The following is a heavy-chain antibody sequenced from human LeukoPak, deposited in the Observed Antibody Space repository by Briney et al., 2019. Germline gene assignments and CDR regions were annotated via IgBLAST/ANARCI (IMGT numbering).Heavy chain of an antibody. CDR1: GFTFSSYG. J-gene: IGHJ6*03. CDR3: ARDRGGSYLGYHMDV. Sequence: QAGGSLRLSCAASGFTFSSYGMHWVRQAPGKGLEWVAVISYDGSNKYYADSVKGRFTISRDNSKNTLYLQMNSLRAEDTAVYYCARDRGGSYLGYHMDVWGKGTTVTVSS. CDR2: ISYDGSNK. V-gene: IGHV3-30*03. D-gene: IGHD1-26*01.